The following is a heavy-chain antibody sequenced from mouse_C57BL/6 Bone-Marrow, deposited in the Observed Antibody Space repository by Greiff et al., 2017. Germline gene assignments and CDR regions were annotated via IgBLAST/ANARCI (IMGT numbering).Heavy chain of an antibody. Sequence: VQLQQSGAELARPGASVKLSCKASGYTFTSYGISWVKQRPGQGLEWIGEIYPRSGNTYYNEKFKGKATLTADKSSSTAYMELRSLTSEDSAVYFCAPSSYYCSSSYGAYWGQGTLVTVSA. CDR3: APSSYYCSSSYGAY. J-gene: IGHJ3*01. CDR2: IYPRSGNT. CDR1: GYTFTSYG. V-gene: IGHV1-81*01. D-gene: IGHD1-1*01.